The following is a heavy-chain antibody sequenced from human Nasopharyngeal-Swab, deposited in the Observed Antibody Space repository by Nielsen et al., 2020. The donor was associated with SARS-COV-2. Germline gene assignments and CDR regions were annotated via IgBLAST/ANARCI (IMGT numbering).Heavy chain of an antibody. CDR1: GFTFSNAW. V-gene: IGHV3-15*01. J-gene: IGHJ4*02. D-gene: IGHD3-16*02. CDR2: IKSKTDGGTT. CDR3: TTDDVMITFGGVIVMDY. Sequence: GESLKISCAASGFTFSNAWMSWVRQAPGKGLKWVGRIKSKTDGGTTDYAAPVKGRFTISRDDSKNTLYLQMNSLKTEDTAVYYCTTDDVMITFGGVIVMDYWGQGTLVTVSS.